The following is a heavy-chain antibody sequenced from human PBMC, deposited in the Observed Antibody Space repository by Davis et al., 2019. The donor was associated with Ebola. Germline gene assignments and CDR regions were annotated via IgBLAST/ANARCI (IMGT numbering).Heavy chain of an antibody. J-gene: IGHJ3*02. V-gene: IGHV3-23*01. CDR3: AKDTSNIWFDI. D-gene: IGHD1-26*01. Sequence: GGSLRLSCVASGFTLSNAWMAWVRQAPGKGLEWVSTYGTSADTYYADSVKGRFTISRDNSKNTLYLQMNGLRVEDTAIYYCAKDTSNIWFDIWGQGTMVTVSS. CDR1: GFTLSNAW. CDR2: GTSADT.